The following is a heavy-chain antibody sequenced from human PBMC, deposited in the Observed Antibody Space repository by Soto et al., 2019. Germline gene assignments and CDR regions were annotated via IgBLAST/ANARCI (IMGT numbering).Heavy chain of an antibody. CDR1: GFSVSSNY. Sequence: EVQLVESGGGLVQPGGSLRLSCSASGFSVSSNYMSWVRQAPGKALQSVSLVYSGGSTNYADSVKDKFIISRDNSKNTLYLQMNSLRAEDTAVYYFARYYDFWSGYYAFDIWGKGKVVTVSS. CDR3: ARYYDFWSGYYAFDI. D-gene: IGHD3-3*01. J-gene: IGHJ3*02. CDR2: VYSGGST. V-gene: IGHV3-66*01.